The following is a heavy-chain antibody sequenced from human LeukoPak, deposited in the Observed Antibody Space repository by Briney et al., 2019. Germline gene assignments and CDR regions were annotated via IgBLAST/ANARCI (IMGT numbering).Heavy chain of an antibody. CDR3: ARQALSGEPI. V-gene: IGHV4-39*01. D-gene: IGHD1-14*01. J-gene: IGHJ3*02. CDR2: IYYGGST. CDR1: GGSIRGSNYF. Sequence: SETLSLTCTVSGGSIRGSNYFWGWIRQPPGKGLEWIGTIYYGGSTYYSPSLKSRVTISVDTSKNQFSLKLSSVTAADTAVYYCARQALSGEPIWGQGTMVTVSS.